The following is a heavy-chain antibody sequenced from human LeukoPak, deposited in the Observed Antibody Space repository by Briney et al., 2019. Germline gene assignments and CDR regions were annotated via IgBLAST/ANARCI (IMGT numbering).Heavy chain of an antibody. J-gene: IGHJ3*02. CDR2: IYTSGST. V-gene: IGHV4-4*07. CDR1: GGSISSYY. CDR3: ARQMSSSWSYDAFDI. D-gene: IGHD6-13*01. Sequence: SETLSLTCTVSGGSISSYYWSWIRQPAGKGLEWIGRIYTSGSTNYNPSLKSRVTISVDTSKNQFSLKLSSVTAADTAVYYCARQMSSSWSYDAFDIWAKGQWSPSLQ.